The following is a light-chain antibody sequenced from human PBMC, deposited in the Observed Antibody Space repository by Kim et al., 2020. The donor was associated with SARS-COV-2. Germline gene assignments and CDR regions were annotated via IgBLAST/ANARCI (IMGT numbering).Light chain of an antibody. CDR1: NDNVGRQG. V-gene: IGLV10-54*01. J-gene: IGLJ3*02. Sequence: RQTATLTCTWNNDNVGRQGAAWLQQHQGHPPKVLSDRNNNRRSGISERFSASRSGNTASLIITGLQSEDEADYYCSAWDISLNAVVFGGGTQLTVL. CDR3: SAWDISLNAVV. CDR2: RNN.